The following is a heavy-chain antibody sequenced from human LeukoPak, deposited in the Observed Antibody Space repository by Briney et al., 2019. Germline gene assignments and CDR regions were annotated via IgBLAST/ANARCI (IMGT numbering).Heavy chain of an antibody. D-gene: IGHD6-13*01. CDR1: GFTFSSYA. CDR2: ISGSGGST. J-gene: IGHJ4*02. V-gene: IGHV3-23*01. Sequence: PGGSLRLSCAASGFTFSSYAMSWVRQAPGKGLEWVSAISGSGGSTYYADSVKGRFTISRDNSKNTLYLQMNSLRAEDTAVYYCAKDPGYSSSWRTTAADCWGQGTLVTVSS. CDR3: AKDPGYSSSWRTTAADC.